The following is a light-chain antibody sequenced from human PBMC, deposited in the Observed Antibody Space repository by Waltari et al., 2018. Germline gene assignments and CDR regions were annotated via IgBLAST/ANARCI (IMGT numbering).Light chain of an antibody. CDR2: YDR. V-gene: IGLV3-21*04. Sequence: SYVVTQPPSVSVAPGETAPITCGGDHIGTYSVPWYQQKAGQAPVLVIFYDRDRPSGIPDRFSGSNSGNTATLTISRVEAGDEARYYCHVWHPHVDPGVFGTGTEVTVL. J-gene: IGLJ1*01. CDR1: HIGTYS. CDR3: HVWHPHVDPGV.